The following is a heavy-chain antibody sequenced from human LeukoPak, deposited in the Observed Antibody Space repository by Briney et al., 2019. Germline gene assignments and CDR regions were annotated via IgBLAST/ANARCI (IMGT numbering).Heavy chain of an antibody. CDR3: ARDHHELLDTAMVDY. Sequence: GGSLRLSCAASGFTFSSYAMHWVRQAPGRGLEWVAVISYDGSNKYYADSVKGRFTISRDNSKNTLYLQMNSLRAEDTAVYYCARDHHELLDTAMVDYWGQGTLVTVSS. D-gene: IGHD5-18*01. J-gene: IGHJ4*02. V-gene: IGHV3-30-3*01. CDR2: ISYDGSNK. CDR1: GFTFSSYA.